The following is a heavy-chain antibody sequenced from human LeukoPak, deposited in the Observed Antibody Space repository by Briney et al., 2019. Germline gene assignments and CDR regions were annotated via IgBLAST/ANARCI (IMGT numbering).Heavy chain of an antibody. J-gene: IGHJ6*02. V-gene: IGHV3-11*01. CDR3: ARDRRSSSYYYYYGRDV. D-gene: IGHD6-13*01. Sequence: GGSLRLSCAASGFTFSDYYMSWIRQAPGKGLEWVSYISSSGSTIYYADSVKGRFTISRDNAKNSLYLQMNSLRAEDTAVYYCARDRRSSSYYYYYGRDVWGQGTTVTVSS. CDR2: ISSSGSTI. CDR1: GFTFSDYY.